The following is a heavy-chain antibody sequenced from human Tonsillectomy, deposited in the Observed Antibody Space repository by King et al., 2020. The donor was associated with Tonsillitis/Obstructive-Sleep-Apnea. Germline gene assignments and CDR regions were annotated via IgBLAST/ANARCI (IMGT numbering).Heavy chain of an antibody. D-gene: IGHD5-18*01. J-gene: IGHJ4*02. CDR2: INHSGIT. CDR1: GGSFSCYY. V-gene: IGHV4-34*01. Sequence: VQLQQWGAGLLKPSETLSLPCAVYGGSFSCYYWSCIRQPPGKGLEWSGEINHSGITNYNPSLKSRVTISVDTSKNQFSLKLSSVTAADTAVYYCSGQDGYNFDYWGQGTLVTVSS. CDR3: SGQDGYNFDY.